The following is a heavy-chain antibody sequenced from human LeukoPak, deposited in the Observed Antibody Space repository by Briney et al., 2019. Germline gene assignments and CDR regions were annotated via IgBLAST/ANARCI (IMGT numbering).Heavy chain of an antibody. Sequence: SETLSLTCSVSGDSFSNYYWTWIRQPPGKGLEWIGYVYYSGSTNYNPSLKTRLHLSVDTSKNRFSLKLSSVTAADTAVYYCARLTTVVTPWYFDLWGRGTLVTVSS. D-gene: IGHD4-23*01. CDR1: GDSFSNYY. V-gene: IGHV4-59*08. J-gene: IGHJ2*01. CDR2: VYYSGST. CDR3: ARLTTVVTPWYFDL.